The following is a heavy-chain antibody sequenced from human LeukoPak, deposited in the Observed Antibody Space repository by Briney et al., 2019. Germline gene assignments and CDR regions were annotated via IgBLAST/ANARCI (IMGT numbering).Heavy chain of an antibody. J-gene: IGHJ4*02. CDR3: ASPAAAPFDY. V-gene: IGHV4-34*01. D-gene: IGHD6-13*01. CDR2: INHSGST. CDR1: GGSFSGYY. Sequence: SETLSLTCAVHGGSFSGYYWSWIRQPPGKGLEWIGEINHSGSTNYNPSLKSRVTISVDTSKNQFSLKLSSVTAADTAVYYCASPAAAPFDYWGQGTLVTVSS.